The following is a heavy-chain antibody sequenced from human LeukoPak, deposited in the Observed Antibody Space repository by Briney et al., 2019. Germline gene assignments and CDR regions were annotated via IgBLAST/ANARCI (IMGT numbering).Heavy chain of an antibody. J-gene: IGHJ4*02. CDR1: GGTFSSYA. CDR2: IIPIFGTA. CDR3: ARDSGSYYYGSGSQYYFDH. D-gene: IGHD3-10*01. Sequence: ASVKVSCKASGGTFSSYAISWVRQAPGQGLEWMGGIIPIFGTANYAQKFQGRVTITADESTSTAYMELSSLRSEDTAVYYCARDSGSYYYGSGSQYYFDHWGQGTLVTVSS. V-gene: IGHV1-69*13.